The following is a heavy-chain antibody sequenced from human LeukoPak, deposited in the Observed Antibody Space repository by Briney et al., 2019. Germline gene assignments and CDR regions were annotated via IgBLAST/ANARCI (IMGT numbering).Heavy chain of an antibody. D-gene: IGHD3-9*01. V-gene: IGHV5-51*01. J-gene: IGHJ1*01. CDR3: ARGYYDILTGYGGSAEYFQH. CDR2: IYPGDSDT. Sequence: GESLKISCKGSGYSFTSYWIGWVRQMPGKGLEWMGIIYPGDSDTRYSPSFQGQVTISADKSISTAYLQWSSLKASDTAMYYCARGYYDILTGYGGSAEYFQHWGQGTLVTVSS. CDR1: GYSFTSYW.